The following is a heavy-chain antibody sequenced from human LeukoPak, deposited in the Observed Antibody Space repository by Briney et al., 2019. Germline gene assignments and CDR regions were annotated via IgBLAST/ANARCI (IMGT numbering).Heavy chain of an antibody. CDR2: IYSGGST. CDR1: GFTVSSNY. CDR3: ASGLPPGIIDY. D-gene: IGHD1-14*01. J-gene: IGHJ4*02. V-gene: IGHV3-53*01. Sequence: PGGSLRLSCAASGFTVSSNYMTWVRQAPGKGLEWVSVIYSGGSTYYADSVKGRFTISRDDSKNTLYLQMNSLRAEDTAVYYYASGLPPGIIDYWGQGTLVTVSS.